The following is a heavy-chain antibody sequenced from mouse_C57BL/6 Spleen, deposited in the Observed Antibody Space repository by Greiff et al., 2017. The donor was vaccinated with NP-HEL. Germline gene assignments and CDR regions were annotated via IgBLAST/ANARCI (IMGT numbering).Heavy chain of an antibody. CDR1: GFTFSDYG. V-gene: IGHV5-17*01. J-gene: IGHJ4*01. CDR2: ISSGSSTI. Sequence: EVQLVASGGGLVKPGGSLKLSCAASGFTFSDYGMHWVRQAPEKGLEWVAYISSGSSTIYYADTVKGRFTISRDNAKNTLFLQMTSLRSEDTAMYYCARGGRDAMDYWGQGTSVTVSS. D-gene: IGHD3-3*01. CDR3: ARGGRDAMDY.